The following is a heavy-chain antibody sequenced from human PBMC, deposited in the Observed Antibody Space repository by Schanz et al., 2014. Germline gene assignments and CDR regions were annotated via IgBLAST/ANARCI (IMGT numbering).Heavy chain of an antibody. Sequence: QVQLVQSGAEVKKPGSSVKVSCKASGGTFSSYSISWVRQAPGQGLEWMGRIIPILGIANYAQKFQGRVTNTADKSTSTAYMDLSSLRPEDTAVYYCARDHVATTDYDYFFYYLDVWATGITVIVSS. CDR3: ARDHVATTDYDYFFYYLDV. D-gene: IGHD1-1*01. J-gene: IGHJ6*03. V-gene: IGHV1-69*04. CDR1: GGTFSSYS. CDR2: IIPILGIA.